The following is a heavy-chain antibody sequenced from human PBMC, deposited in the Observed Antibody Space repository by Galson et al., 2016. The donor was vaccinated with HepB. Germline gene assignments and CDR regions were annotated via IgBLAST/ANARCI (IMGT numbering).Heavy chain of an antibody. D-gene: IGHD6-13*01. CDR1: GGSINNYY. Sequence: ETLSLTCTVSGGSINNYYWSWIRQPPGKGLEWIGYIYYSGSTNYNPSPRSRITMSVDTSKNQFSLNLRSVTTADTAVYYCARVAAASYYYGMDVWGQGTTVTVSS. J-gene: IGHJ6*02. CDR3: ARVAAASYYYGMDV. V-gene: IGHV4-59*01. CDR2: IYYSGST.